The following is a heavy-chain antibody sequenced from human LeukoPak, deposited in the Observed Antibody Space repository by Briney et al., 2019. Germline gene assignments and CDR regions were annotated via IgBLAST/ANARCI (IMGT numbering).Heavy chain of an antibody. CDR3: ARGVIAAAGFFDF. Sequence: QPGGSLRLSCAASGVTFSSYTMSWVRQAPGKGLGWVSAISGSGDSTYYADSVKGRFTISRDNSKNTLFLQMNSLRAEDTAVYYCARGVIAAAGFFDFWGQGALVTVSS. J-gene: IGHJ4*02. CDR2: ISGSGDST. CDR1: GVTFSSYT. D-gene: IGHD6-13*01. V-gene: IGHV3-23*01.